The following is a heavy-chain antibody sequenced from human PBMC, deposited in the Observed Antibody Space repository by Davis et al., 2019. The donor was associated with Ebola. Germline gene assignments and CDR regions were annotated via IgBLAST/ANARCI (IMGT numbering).Heavy chain of an antibody. D-gene: IGHD6-13*01. Sequence: GESLKISCSASGFTFGSYAMHWVRQAPGKGLEYVSAISSNGGSTYYADSVKGRFTISRDNSKNTLYLQMSSLRAEDTAVYYCVKTPSSSWYRAKYYFDYWGQGTLVTVSS. J-gene: IGHJ4*02. V-gene: IGHV3-64D*06. CDR1: GFTFGSYA. CDR2: ISSNGGST. CDR3: VKTPSSSWYRAKYYFDY.